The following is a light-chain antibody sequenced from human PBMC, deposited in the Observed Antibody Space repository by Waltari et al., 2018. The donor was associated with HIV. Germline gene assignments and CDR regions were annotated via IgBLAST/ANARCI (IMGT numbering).Light chain of an antibody. CDR2: DDT. J-gene: IGLJ3*02. CDR3: FSTDSSGDYRV. CDR1: ALPMKY. Sequence: SYELTQPPSVSVSPGQSARITCSGEALPMKYAHWYQQRPGQAPVLVIYDDTKRPSGIPARFSGSSSGTMATLSISGAQVGDEAHYYCFSTDSSGDYRVFGGGTKLTVL. V-gene: IGLV3-10*01.